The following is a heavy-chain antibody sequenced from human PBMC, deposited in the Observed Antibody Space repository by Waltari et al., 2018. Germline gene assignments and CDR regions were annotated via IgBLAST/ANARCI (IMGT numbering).Heavy chain of an antibody. D-gene: IGHD1-1*01. V-gene: IGHV3-53*01. J-gene: IGHJ3*01. CDR2: IFTSGST. Sequence: ELQVVESGGGLIQPGASLRLSCAASGFTVSSTYMAWVRQAPGKGPEWVSVIFTSGSTYHADSVKGRFTISRDNSENTVHLQMKNLTAEDTAPYYCARATNWVLEAFDLWGQGTMVTVSP. CDR1: GFTVSSTY. CDR3: ARATNWVLEAFDL.